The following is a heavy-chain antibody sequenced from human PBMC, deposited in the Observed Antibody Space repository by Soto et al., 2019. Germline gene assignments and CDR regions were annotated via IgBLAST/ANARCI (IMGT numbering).Heavy chain of an antibody. V-gene: IGHV3-23*01. CDR3: AKGDNLEWLLPVDY. CDR2: ISGSVGAT. J-gene: IGHJ4*02. D-gene: IGHD3-3*01. Sequence: GGSLRLSCAASGFTFSSYVMSWVRQAPGKGLEWVSAISGSVGATYYADSVKGRFTISRDNSKNTLYLQMNSLRAEDTAVYYCAKGDNLEWLLPVDYWGQGTLVTVSS. CDR1: GFTFSSYV.